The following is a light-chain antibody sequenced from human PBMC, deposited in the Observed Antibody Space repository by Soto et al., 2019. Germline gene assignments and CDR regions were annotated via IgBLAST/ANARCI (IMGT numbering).Light chain of an antibody. Sequence: QSALTQPRSVSGSPGQSVTISCTGTSSDVGGYNYVSWYQQHPGKAPKLMIYDVSKRPSGVPDRFSGSKSGNTASLTISGRRAEDEADDYCCSYAGGYTWVFGGGTKLTVL. V-gene: IGLV2-11*01. CDR3: CSYAGGYTWV. J-gene: IGLJ3*02. CDR1: SSDVGGYNY. CDR2: DVS.